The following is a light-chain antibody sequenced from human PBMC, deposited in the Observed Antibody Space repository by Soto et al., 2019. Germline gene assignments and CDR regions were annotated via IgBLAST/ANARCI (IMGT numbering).Light chain of an antibody. Sequence: IVFTQSPCTLSLSPGERVTLSCRASQSLSSSFLAWYQQKPGQAPRLLMYGVSSRATGIPDRFRGGGSGTDFTLTISRLEPEDFAVYYCQQYGSSPPITFGQGTRLEI. CDR2: GVS. CDR3: QQYGSSPPIT. CDR1: QSLSSSF. V-gene: IGKV3-20*01. J-gene: IGKJ5*01.